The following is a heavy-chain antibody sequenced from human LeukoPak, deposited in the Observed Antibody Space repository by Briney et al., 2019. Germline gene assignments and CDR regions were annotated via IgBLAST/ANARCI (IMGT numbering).Heavy chain of an antibody. J-gene: IGHJ4*02. CDR3: ARDPKTGSPDYFDY. V-gene: IGHV3-30*04. CDR2: IGCDGRFK. CDR1: GFTFNNYP. Sequence: PGTSLRLSCVTSGFTFNNYPMHWVRQAPGKGLEWVAVIGCDGRFKFHSDSVKGRLTISRDDSKNTLYLQMNSLRPEDTALYYCARDPKTGSPDYFDYWGQGTLVTVST. D-gene: IGHD3-10*01.